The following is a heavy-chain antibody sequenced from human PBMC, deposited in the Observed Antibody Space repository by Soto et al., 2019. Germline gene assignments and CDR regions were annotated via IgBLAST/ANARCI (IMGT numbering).Heavy chain of an antibody. CDR1: GGSIRNYY. CDR2: IYDSGTT. CDR3: ARAFDY. V-gene: IGHV4-59*01. Sequence: PSETLSLTCTVSGGSIRNYYWNWIRQPLGKGLEWIGYIYDSGTTNYNPSLASRVTMSVDTSKGQFSLKLSSVTAADTAVYYCARAFDYWGQGTLVTVSS. J-gene: IGHJ4*02.